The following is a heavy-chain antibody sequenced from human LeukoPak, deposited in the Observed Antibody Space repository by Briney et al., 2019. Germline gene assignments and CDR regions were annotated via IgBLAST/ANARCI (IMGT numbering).Heavy chain of an antibody. V-gene: IGHV3-9*01. CDR1: GFTFDDYA. J-gene: IGHJ6*02. Sequence: PGGSLRLSCAASGFTFDDYAMHWVRQAPGKGLEWVSGISWNSGSIGYADSVKGRFTISRDNAKNSLYRQMNSLRAEDTALYYCAKKNYYYGMDVWGQGTTVTVSS. CDR2: ISWNSGSI. CDR3: AKKNYYYGMDV.